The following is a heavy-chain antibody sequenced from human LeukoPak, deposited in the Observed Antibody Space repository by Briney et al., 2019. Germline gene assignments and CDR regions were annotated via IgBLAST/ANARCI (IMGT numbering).Heavy chain of an antibody. CDR2: IYYSGST. CDR1: GGSISSGGYY. D-gene: IGHD4-17*01. Sequence: ASQTLSLTCTVSGGSISSGGYYWSWIRQHPGKGLEWIGYIYYSGSTYYNPSLKSRVTISVDTSKNQFSLKLSSVTAADTAVHYCASLTYGDYGSVAFDIWGQGTMVTVSS. V-gene: IGHV4-31*03. CDR3: ASLTYGDYGSVAFDI. J-gene: IGHJ3*02.